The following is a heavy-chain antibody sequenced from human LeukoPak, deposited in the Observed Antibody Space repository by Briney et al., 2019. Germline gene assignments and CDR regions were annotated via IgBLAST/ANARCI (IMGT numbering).Heavy chain of an antibody. V-gene: IGHV3-30*03. CDR1: GFAFSRYG. CDR2: ISHDGTNK. Sequence: GRSLRLSCAASGFAFSRYGMHWVRQAPGKGLEGVALISHDGTNKNHADSVKGRFTIPRDNSNNTLYLQMNSLRPEDTAVYYCARGPGALDYWGQGTLVTVSS. CDR3: ARGPGALDY. J-gene: IGHJ4*02. D-gene: IGHD2-2*01.